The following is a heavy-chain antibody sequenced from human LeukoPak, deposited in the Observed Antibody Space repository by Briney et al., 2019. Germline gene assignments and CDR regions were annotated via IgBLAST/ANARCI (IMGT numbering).Heavy chain of an antibody. CDR2: IIPSSGST. J-gene: IGHJ3*02. CDR1: GYILTTYY. V-gene: IGHV1-46*01. CDR3: ARKDRFEAFDI. Sequence: GASVRVSSTASGYILTTYYIHGMRQAPGQGLEWMGIIIPSSGSTSSAQKFQGRVTMTRDTSTRTVSIELSSLRSEDTAPYFCARKDRFEAFDIWGQGTMLIVSS.